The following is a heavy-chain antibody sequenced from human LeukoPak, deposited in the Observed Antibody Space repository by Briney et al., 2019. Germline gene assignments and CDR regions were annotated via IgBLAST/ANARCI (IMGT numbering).Heavy chain of an antibody. CDR1: GGSISSYY. CDR2: IYYSGST. J-gene: IGHJ4*02. V-gene: IGHV4-39*01. Sequence: SETLSLTCTVSGGSISSYYWGWIRQPPGKGLEWIGSIYYSGSTYYNPSLKSRVTISVDTSKNQFSLKLSSVTAADTAVYYCARLAYSSGWIDYWGQGTLVTVSS. D-gene: IGHD6-19*01. CDR3: ARLAYSSGWIDY.